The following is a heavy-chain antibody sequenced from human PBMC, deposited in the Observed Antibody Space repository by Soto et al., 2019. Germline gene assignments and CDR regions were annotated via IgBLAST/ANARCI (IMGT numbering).Heavy chain of an antibody. V-gene: IGHV1-3*01. D-gene: IGHD3-10*01. J-gene: IGHJ6*02. CDR3: ARGPLLWGDV. CDR2: INAGNGNT. CDR1: GYTFTNYA. Sequence: QVQLVQSGAEVKKPGASVKVSCKASGYTFTNYAMHWVRQAPGQRLEWMGWINAGNGNTKYSQKFQGRVTITRDTASSTAYMELSSLRSEDTAVYYCARGPLLWGDVWGQGTTVTVSS.